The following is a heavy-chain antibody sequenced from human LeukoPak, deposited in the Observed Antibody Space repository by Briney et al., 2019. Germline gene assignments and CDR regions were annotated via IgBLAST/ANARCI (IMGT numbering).Heavy chain of an antibody. CDR3: ARGRYYYDSSGSGYYYYMDV. D-gene: IGHD3-22*01. J-gene: IGHJ6*03. CDR1: GGSFSGYY. Sequence: PSETLSLTCAVYGGSFSGYYWSWIRQPPGKGLEWIGEINHSGSTNYNPSLKSRVNISVDTSKNQFSLKLSSVTAADTAVYYCARGRYYYDSSGSGYYYYMDVWGKGTTVTVSS. V-gene: IGHV4-34*01. CDR2: INHSGST.